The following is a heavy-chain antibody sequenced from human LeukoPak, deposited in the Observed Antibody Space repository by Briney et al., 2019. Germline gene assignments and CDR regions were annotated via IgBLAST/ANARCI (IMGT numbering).Heavy chain of an antibody. CDR3: ARDGYYYDSSGHEGYFDY. J-gene: IGHJ4*02. Sequence: GGSLRLSCAASGFTFSSYWMNWVRQAPGKGLEWVSSISSSSSYIYYADSVKGRFTISRDNAKNSLYLQMNSLRAEDTAVYYCARDGYYYDSSGHEGYFDYWGQGTLVTVSS. V-gene: IGHV3-21*01. CDR2: ISSSSSYI. D-gene: IGHD3-22*01. CDR1: GFTFSSYW.